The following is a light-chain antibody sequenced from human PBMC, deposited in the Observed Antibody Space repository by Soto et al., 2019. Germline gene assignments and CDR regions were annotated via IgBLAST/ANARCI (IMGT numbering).Light chain of an antibody. V-gene: IGLV2-14*01. CDR3: SSYSISTADL. J-gene: IGLJ1*01. CDR2: EVS. Sequence: QSALTQPASVSGSPGQSITISCTGTSSDVGGYDYVSWYQLHPGKAPKLMVVEVSNRPSGVSYRFSGSKSGNTASLTISGLQAEDEADYFCSSYSISTADLFGTGTKVTVL. CDR1: SSDVGGYDY.